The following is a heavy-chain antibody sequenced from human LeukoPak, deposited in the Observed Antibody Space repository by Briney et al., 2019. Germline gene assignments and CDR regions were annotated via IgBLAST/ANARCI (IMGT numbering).Heavy chain of an antibody. CDR2: ITSSGSAI. D-gene: IGHD1-26*01. V-gene: IGHV3-48*02. Sequence: GGSLSLFCAASGFTFSIYSMNWVSQARGKGLEWVSYITSSGSAIHYADSVKGRFTISRDNARDSLFLQMNSLRDENTAVYYCVKIVGYYYGMDVWGQGTTVTVSS. CDR1: GFTFSIYS. CDR3: VKIVGYYYGMDV. J-gene: IGHJ6*02.